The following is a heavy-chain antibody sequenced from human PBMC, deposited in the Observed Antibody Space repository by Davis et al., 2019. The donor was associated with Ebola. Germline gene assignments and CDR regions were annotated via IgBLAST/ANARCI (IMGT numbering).Heavy chain of an antibody. Sequence: PSETLSLTCTVSGGSISSYYWSWIRQPPGKGLEWIGYIYYSGSTNYNPSLKSRVTISVDTSKNQFSLKLSSVTAADTAVYYCARWVPAYNWFYPWGQGTLVTVSS. V-gene: IGHV4-59*01. CDR2: IYYSGST. CDR1: GGSISSYY. CDR3: ARWVPAYNWFYP. J-gene: IGHJ5*02. D-gene: IGHD2-2*01.